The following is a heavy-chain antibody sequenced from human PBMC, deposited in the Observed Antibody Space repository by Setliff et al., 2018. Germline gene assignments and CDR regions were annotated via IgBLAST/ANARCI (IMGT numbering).Heavy chain of an antibody. D-gene: IGHD3-22*01. V-gene: IGHV4-4*08. CDR3: ARARSGDYSDSTGYLDY. CDR2: IYSSGST. CDR1: GGSISSHY. Sequence: SETLSLTCTVSGGSISSHYWSWIRQPPGKGLEWIGYIYSSGSTNYNPSLKSRVTISVDTSKNQFSLKLSSVSAADTAVYYCARARSGDYSDSTGYLDYWGQGTLVTVSS. J-gene: IGHJ4*02.